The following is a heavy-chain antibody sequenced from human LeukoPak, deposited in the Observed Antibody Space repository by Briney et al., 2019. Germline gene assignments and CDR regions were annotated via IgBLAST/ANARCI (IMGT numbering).Heavy chain of an antibody. CDR1: GFTFSNYG. Sequence: GGSLRLSCAASGFTFSNYGMHWVRQAPGKGLEWVAFIWYDGSNKYYADSVRGRFTLSRDNSKNTVYLQMNSLRAEDTAVYYCAKVLAVTSYGAKSIFDHWGQGTLVTVSS. D-gene: IGHD4-23*01. V-gene: IGHV3-30*02. CDR2: IWYDGSNK. CDR3: AKVLAVTSYGAKSIFDH. J-gene: IGHJ4*02.